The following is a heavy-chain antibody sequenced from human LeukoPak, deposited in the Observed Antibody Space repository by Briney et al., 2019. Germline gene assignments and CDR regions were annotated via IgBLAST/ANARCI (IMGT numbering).Heavy chain of an antibody. Sequence: SETLSLTCAVYGGSFSGYYWSWIRQPPGKGLEWIGEINHSGSTNYNPSLKSRVTISVDTSKNQFSLKLSSVTAADTAVYYRAREYSSSSVYYYYMDVWGKGTTVTVSS. CDR1: GGSFSGYY. V-gene: IGHV4-34*01. J-gene: IGHJ6*03. CDR3: AREYSSSSVYYYYMDV. D-gene: IGHD6-6*01. CDR2: INHSGST.